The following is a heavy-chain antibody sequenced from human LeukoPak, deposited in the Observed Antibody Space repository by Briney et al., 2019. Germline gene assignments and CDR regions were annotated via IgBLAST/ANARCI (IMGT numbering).Heavy chain of an antibody. J-gene: IGHJ3*02. CDR2: ISAYNGNT. CDR1: GYTFTSYG. D-gene: IGHD1-26*01. Sequence: ASVKASCKASGYTFTSYGISWVRQAPGQGLEWMGWISAYNGNTNYAQKLQGRVTMTTDTSTGTAYMELRSLRSDDTAVYYCARLVGATNGDAFDIWGQGTMVTVSS. V-gene: IGHV1-18*01. CDR3: ARLVGATNGDAFDI.